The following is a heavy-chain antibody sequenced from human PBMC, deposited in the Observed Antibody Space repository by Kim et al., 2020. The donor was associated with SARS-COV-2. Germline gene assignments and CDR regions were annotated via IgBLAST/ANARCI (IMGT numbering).Heavy chain of an antibody. J-gene: IGHJ5*02. CDR1: GGSISSGGYY. CDR3: ARTMVRGGLWGGVAWFDP. V-gene: IGHV4-31*03. D-gene: IGHD3-10*01. CDR2: IYYSGST. Sequence: SETLSLTCTVSGGSISSGGYYWSWIRQHPGKGLEWIGYIYYSGSTYYNPSLKSRVTISVDTSKNQFSLKLSSVTAADTGVFYCARTMVRGGLWGGVAWFDPWGQGTLVTVSS.